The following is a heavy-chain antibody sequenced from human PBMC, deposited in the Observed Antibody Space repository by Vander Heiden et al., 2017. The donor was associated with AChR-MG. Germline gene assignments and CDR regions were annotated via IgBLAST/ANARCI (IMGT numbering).Heavy chain of an antibody. J-gene: IGHJ3*02. CDR2: ISGSGGST. Sequence: EVQLLESGGGLVQPGGSLRLSCAASGFPFSSYAMGWVRQAPGKGLEWVSAISGSGGSTYYADPVKGRFTISRDNSKNTLYLQMNSLRAEDTAVYYCAKDRSLVVRRGGTAGAFDIWGQGTMVTVSS. CDR3: AKDRSLVVRRGGTAGAFDI. CDR1: GFPFSSYA. V-gene: IGHV3-23*01. D-gene: IGHD3-22*01.